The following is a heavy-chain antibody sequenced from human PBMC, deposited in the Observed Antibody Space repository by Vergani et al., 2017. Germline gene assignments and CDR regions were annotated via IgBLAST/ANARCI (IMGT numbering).Heavy chain of an antibody. J-gene: IGHJ5*02. Sequence: EVQLVESGGGLVQPGRSPRLSCAASGFTFDDYAMHWVLQAPGKGLEWVSGISWNSNSIGYAESVKGRFTISRDNAQNSLYLQRNSLRAEDTALYYCAKDLGTSSGGGWFDPWGQGNMVTVSS. D-gene: IGHD6-6*01. CDR3: AKDLGTSSGGGWFDP. CDR1: GFTFDDYA. CDR2: ISWNSNSI. V-gene: IGHV3-9*01.